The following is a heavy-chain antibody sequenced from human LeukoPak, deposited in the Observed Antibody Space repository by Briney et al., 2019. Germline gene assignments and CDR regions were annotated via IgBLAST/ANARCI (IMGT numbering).Heavy chain of an antibody. J-gene: IGHJ4*02. Sequence: SETLSLTCAVYGGSFSGYYWSWIRQPPGKGLEWIGEINHSGSTNYNPSLKSRVTISVDTSKKQFSLKLTSVTAADTAVYYCSRESGPFSPFGHWGQGTLVTVTS. V-gene: IGHV4-34*01. CDR2: INHSGST. CDR1: GGSFSGYY. D-gene: IGHD1-26*01. CDR3: SRESGPFSPFGH.